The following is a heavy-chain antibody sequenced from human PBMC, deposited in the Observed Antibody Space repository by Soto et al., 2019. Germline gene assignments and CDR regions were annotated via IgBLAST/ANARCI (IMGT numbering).Heavy chain of an antibody. Sequence: PGGSLRLSCAASGVTVSNNYMSWVRQAPGKGLEWVSAIYSGGSTYYADSVKGRFTISRDNSKNTLYLQMNSLRAEDTAVYYCARARSTAAGLFDYWGLGTLVTVSS. CDR2: IYSGGST. V-gene: IGHV3-53*01. J-gene: IGHJ4*02. D-gene: IGHD6-13*01. CDR3: ARARSTAAGLFDY. CDR1: GVTVSNNY.